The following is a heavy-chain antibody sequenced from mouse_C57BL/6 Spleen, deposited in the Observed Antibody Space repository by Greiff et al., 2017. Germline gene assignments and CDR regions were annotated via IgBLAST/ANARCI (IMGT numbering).Heavy chain of an antibody. J-gene: IGHJ2*01. V-gene: IGHV1-15*01. CDR3: KRTHPYYYGKGDY. CDR1: GYTFTDYE. CDR2: IDPETGGT. D-gene: IGHD1-1*01. Sequence: QVQLQQSGAELVRPGASVTLSCKASGYTFTDYEMHWVKQTPVHGLEWIGAIDPETGGTAYNQKFKGKDILTADKSSSTAYMELRSLTSEDSAVYYCKRTHPYYYGKGDYWGQGTTLTVSS.